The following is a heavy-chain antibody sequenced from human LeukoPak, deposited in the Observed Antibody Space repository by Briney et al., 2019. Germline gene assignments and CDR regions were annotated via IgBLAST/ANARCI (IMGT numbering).Heavy chain of an antibody. J-gene: IGHJ4*02. CDR3: ARGDSSGYYLDY. Sequence: ASVKVSCTASGYTFTSYGISWVRQATGQGLEWMGWISAYNGNTNYAQKLQGRVTMTTDTSTSTAYMELRSLRSDDTAVYYCARGDSSGYYLDYWGQGTLVTVSS. CDR1: GYTFTSYG. V-gene: IGHV1-18*01. D-gene: IGHD3-22*01. CDR2: ISAYNGNT.